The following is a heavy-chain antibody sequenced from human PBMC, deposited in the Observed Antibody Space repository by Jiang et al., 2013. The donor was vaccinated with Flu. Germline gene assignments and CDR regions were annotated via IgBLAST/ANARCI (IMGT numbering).Heavy chain of an antibody. CDR2: IIPILGIA. CDR1: GGTFSSYA. J-gene: IGHJ5*02. CDR3: AREGGATAVRGWFDP. D-gene: IGHD1-26*01. V-gene: IGHV1-69*04. Sequence: GAEVKKPGSSVKVSCKASGGTFSSYAISWVRQAPGQGLEWMGRIIPILGIANYAQKFQGRVTITADKSTSTAYMELSSLRSEDTAVYYCAREGGATAVRGWFDPWGQGTLVTVSS.